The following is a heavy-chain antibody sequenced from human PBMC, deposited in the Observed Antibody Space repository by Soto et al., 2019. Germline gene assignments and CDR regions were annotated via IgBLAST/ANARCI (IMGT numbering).Heavy chain of an antibody. CDR1: GFTFSSYG. J-gene: IGHJ3*02. V-gene: IGHV3-33*01. CDR3: ERVGTRYAFEN. CDR2: IWYDGSNK. D-gene: IGHD2-2*01. Sequence: QVQLVESGGGVVQPGRSLRLSCAASGFTFSSYGMHWVRQAPGKGLEWVAVIWYDGSNKYYADSVKGRFTISRDNSKNTLYLPMNSLRAEDTAVYYGERVGTRYAFENRGQGTLVTFSS.